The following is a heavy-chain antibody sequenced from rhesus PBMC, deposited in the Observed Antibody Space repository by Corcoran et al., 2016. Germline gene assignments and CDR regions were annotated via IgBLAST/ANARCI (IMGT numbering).Heavy chain of an antibody. Sequence: QLQLQESGPGLVKPSETLSLTCAVSGYSISSGYGWSWIRQPPGTGLGWIGYISYTGSTSYHPSLKSRVTMSRDTSKTHFSLRLSSVTDADTGLYYCASISGYSGSWNLDYWGQGVLVTVSS. V-gene: IGHV4-122*02. D-gene: IGHD6-25*01. CDR3: ASISGYSGSWNLDY. CDR1: GYSISSGYG. CDR2: ISYTGST. J-gene: IGHJ4*01.